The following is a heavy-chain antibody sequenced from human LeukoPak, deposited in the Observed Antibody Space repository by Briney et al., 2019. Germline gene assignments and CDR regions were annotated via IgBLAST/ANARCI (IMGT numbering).Heavy chain of an antibody. CDR3: ARRHGSWFFVY. V-gene: IGHV3-53*01. D-gene: IGHD6-13*01. J-gene: IGHJ4*02. CDR2: IYSGGST. CDR1: GFTFSSNY. Sequence: GGSLRLSCAASGFTFSSNYMSWVRQAPGKGLEWVSVIYSGGSTYYADSVKGRFTISRDNSKNTLYLQMNSLRAEDTAVYYCARRHGSWFFVYWGQGTLVTVSS.